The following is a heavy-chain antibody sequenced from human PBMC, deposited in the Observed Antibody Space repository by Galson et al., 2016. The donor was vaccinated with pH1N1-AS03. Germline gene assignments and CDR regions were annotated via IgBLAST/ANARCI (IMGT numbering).Heavy chain of an antibody. J-gene: IGHJ4*02. Sequence: SLRLSCAASGVIVSTYAMGWVRQAPGKGLEWLAEISGTGGSPFYTDSVKGRVTISRDNSKNTVYLQMTSLRAEDTAVYYCATNALKVRVDYWGQGTLVTVSS. D-gene: IGHD1-1*01. CDR3: ATNALKVRVDY. V-gene: IGHV3-23*01. CDR2: ISGTGGSP. CDR1: GVIVSTYA.